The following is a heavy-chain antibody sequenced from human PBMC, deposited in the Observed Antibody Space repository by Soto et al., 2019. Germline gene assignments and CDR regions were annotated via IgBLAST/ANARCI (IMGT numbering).Heavy chain of an antibody. D-gene: IGHD3-22*01. J-gene: IGHJ4*02. Sequence: GGSLRLSCAASGFTFSSYGMHWVRQAPGKGLEWVAVISYDGSNKYYADSVKGRFTISRGNSKNTLYLQMNSLRAEDTAVYYCAKALGYYDSSGYGAGYWGQGTLVTVSS. CDR3: AKALGYYDSSGYGAGY. CDR2: ISYDGSNK. V-gene: IGHV3-30*18. CDR1: GFTFSSYG.